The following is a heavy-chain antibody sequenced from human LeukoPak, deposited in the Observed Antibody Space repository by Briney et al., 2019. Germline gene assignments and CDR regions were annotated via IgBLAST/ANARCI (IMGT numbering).Heavy chain of an antibody. CDR3: ARSSAYYDYVWGSYRPRYYFDY. CDR2: IYYSGST. J-gene: IGHJ4*02. CDR1: GGSISSYY. D-gene: IGHD3-16*01. V-gene: IGHV4-59*01. Sequence: SETLSLTCTVSGGSISSYYWSWIRQPPGKGLEWIGYIYYSGSTNYNPSLKSRVTISVDTSKNQFSLKLSSVTAADTPVYYCARSSAYYDYVWGSYRPRYYFDYWGQGTLVTVSS.